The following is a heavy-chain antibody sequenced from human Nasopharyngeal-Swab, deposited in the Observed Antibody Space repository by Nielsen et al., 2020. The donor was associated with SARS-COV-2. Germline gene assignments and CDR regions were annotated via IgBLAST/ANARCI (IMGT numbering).Heavy chain of an antibody. Sequence: GESLKISCAASGFTFSSYSMNWVRQAPGEGLVWVSRINSDGSSTSYADSVKGRFTISRDNAKNTLYLQMNSLRAEDTAVYYCARAWQQLADVWGKGTTVTVSS. CDR1: GFTFSSYS. D-gene: IGHD6-13*01. CDR3: ARAWQQLADV. V-gene: IGHV3-74*01. J-gene: IGHJ6*04. CDR2: INSDGSST.